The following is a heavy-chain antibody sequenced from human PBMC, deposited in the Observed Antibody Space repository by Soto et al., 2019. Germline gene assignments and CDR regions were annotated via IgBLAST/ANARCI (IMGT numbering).Heavy chain of an antibody. V-gene: IGHV4-61*01. CDR3: ARDCMVTYYYYLMDV. D-gene: IGHD5-18*01. CDR1: GGSASSDNYY. Sequence: QVHLQESGPGLVKPSETLSLTCTVSGGSASSDNYYWTWIRQPPGKGLEWIGYIYYSGSNNYNPSLKSRVTISVDTSKNQFSLKLSSVTAADTAVYYCARDCMVTYYYYLMDVWGQGTTVTVSS. CDR2: IYYSGSN. J-gene: IGHJ6*02.